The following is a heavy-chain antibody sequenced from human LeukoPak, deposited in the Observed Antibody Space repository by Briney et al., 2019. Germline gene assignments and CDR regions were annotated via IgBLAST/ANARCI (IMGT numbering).Heavy chain of an antibody. J-gene: IGHJ4*02. V-gene: IGHV3-49*04. D-gene: IGHD3-3*01. CDR2: IKSKAYGGTT. CDR1: RFPFCDYA. Sequence: GSLSLSCTASRFPFCDYAMSWVRPAPGKGLEGVGFIKSKAYGGTTEYAASVKGRFTISRDDSKSIAYLQMNSLKTEDTAVYYCTREYDFWSGYFSDFDYWGQGTLVTVSS. CDR3: TREYDFWSGYFSDFDY.